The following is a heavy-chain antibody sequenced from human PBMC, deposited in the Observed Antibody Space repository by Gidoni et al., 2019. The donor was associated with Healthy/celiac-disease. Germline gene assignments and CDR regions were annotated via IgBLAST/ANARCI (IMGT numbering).Heavy chain of an antibody. Sequence: QVQLVQSGAEVKKPGSSVTVSCKASGGTFSSYAISWVRQAPGQGLEWMGGIIPIFGTANYAQKFQGRVTITADESTSTAYMELSSLRSEDTAVYYCARRGLGYCGGDCYSLSSWFDPWGQGTLVTVSS. CDR2: IIPIFGTA. D-gene: IGHD2-21*02. CDR1: GGTFSSYA. J-gene: IGHJ5*02. CDR3: ARRGLGYCGGDCYSLSSWFDP. V-gene: IGHV1-69*01.